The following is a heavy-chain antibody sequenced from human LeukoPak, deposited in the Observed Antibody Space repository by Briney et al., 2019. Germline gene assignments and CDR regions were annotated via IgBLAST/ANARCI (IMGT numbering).Heavy chain of an antibody. CDR2: FNPNSGGT. CDR1: GYTFTGYY. CDR3: ARISEAFDAFDI. Sequence: ASVTVSCKASGYTFTGYYLHWVRQAPGQGLEYMGWFNPNSGGTNYAQKFQGRVTMTRDTSISTAYMELSRLRSDDTAVYYCARISEAFDAFDIWGQGTMVTVSS. D-gene: IGHD3-3*02. J-gene: IGHJ3*02. V-gene: IGHV1-2*02.